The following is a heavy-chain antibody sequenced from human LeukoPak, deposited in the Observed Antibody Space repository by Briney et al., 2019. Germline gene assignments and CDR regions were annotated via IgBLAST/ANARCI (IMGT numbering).Heavy chain of an antibody. V-gene: IGHV4-4*02. CDR2: IYHSGST. CDR1: GGSISSSNW. J-gene: IGHJ6*04. Sequence: SETLSLTCAVSGGSISSSNWWSWVRQPPGKGLEWIGEIYHSGSTNYNPSLKSRVTISVDKSKNQFSLKLSSMTAADTAVYYCARGRVTMVRGVPYYGMDVWGKGTTVTVSS. D-gene: IGHD3-10*01. CDR3: ARGRVTMVRGVPYYGMDV.